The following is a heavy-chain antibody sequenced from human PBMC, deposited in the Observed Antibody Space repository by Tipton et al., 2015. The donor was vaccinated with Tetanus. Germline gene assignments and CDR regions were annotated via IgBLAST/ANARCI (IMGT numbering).Heavy chain of an antibody. CDR2: IFYSGGT. CDR3: ARGGLCVGPACAGISPLLDV. Sequence: TLSLTCTVSGDSMNEYYWSWIRQPPGKGLEWISYIFYSGGTNYNPSLKSRVTVSLDTSKKHFSLRLSSVTAADTAVYYCARGGLCVGPACAGISPLLDVWGRGTLVTVSS. D-gene: IGHD2-15*01. CDR1: GDSMNEYY. V-gene: IGHV4-59*01. J-gene: IGHJ2*01.